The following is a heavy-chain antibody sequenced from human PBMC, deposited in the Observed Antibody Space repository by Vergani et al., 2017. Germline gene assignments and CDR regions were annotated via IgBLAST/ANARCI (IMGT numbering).Heavy chain of an antibody. V-gene: IGHV1-69*11. CDR3: ARDRRYGSGSYYNDY. J-gene: IGHJ4*02. CDR1: GGTFSSYA. Sequence: QVQLVQSGVEVKKPGSSVKVSCKASGGTFSSYAISWVRQAPGQGLEWMGRFIPILGTANYAQKFQGRVTITADESTSTAYMELSSLRSEDTAVYYCARDRRYGSGSYYNDYWGQGTLVTVSS. D-gene: IGHD3-10*01. CDR2: FIPILGTA.